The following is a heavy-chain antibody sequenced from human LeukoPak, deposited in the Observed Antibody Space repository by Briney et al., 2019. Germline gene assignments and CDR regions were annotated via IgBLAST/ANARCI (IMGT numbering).Heavy chain of an antibody. J-gene: IGHJ5*02. CDR3: ARDIGDYDVWSGYLSWLDP. CDR1: GYTFTGYY. Sequence: ASVKVSCKASGYTFTGYYMHWVRQAPGQGLEWMGWINPNSGGTNYAQKFQGRVTMTRDTSISTAYMELSRLRSDDTAVYYCARDIGDYDVWSGYLSWLDPWGQGTLVTVSS. V-gene: IGHV1-2*02. D-gene: IGHD3-3*01. CDR2: INPNSGGT.